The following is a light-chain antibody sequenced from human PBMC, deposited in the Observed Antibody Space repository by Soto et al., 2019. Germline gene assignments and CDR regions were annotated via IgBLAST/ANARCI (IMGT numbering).Light chain of an antibody. Sequence: QSVLTQPASVSGSPGQSITISCTGTSSDVGGYDYVSWYQLHPGKAPKLMVFEVSNRPSGVSYRFSGSKSGNTASLTISGLQAEDAADYFCSSYSISTADLFGTGTKLTVL. CDR1: SSDVGGYDY. V-gene: IGLV2-14*01. J-gene: IGLJ1*01. CDR3: SSYSISTADL. CDR2: EVS.